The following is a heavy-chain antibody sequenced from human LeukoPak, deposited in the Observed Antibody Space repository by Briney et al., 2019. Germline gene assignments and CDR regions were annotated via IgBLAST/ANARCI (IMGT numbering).Heavy chain of an antibody. CDR3: TRLEAEYAVAGRN. CDR1: GFTFSSYW. V-gene: IGHV3-7*01. D-gene: IGHD6-19*01. CDR2: IKQDGSEK. J-gene: IGHJ4*02. Sequence: PGGSLRLSCAASGFTFSSYWMSWVRRAPGKGLEWVANIKQDGSEKYYVDSVKGRFTISRDNAKNSLYLQMNSLRAEDTAVYYCTRLEAEYAVAGRNWGQGTLVTVSS.